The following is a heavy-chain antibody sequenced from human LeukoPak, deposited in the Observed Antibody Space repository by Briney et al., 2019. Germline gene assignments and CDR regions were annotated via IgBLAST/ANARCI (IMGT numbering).Heavy chain of an antibody. V-gene: IGHV4-4*07. J-gene: IGHJ4*02. CDR3: AGSQQQLVLFSY. D-gene: IGHD6-13*01. CDR1: GGSISSCY. CDR2: IYTSGST. Sequence: SETLSLTCTVSGGSISSCYWSWIRQPAGKGLEWIGRIYTSGSTNYNPSLKSRVTMSVDTSKNQFSLKLSSVTAADTAVYYCAGSQQQLVLFSYWGQGTLVTVSS.